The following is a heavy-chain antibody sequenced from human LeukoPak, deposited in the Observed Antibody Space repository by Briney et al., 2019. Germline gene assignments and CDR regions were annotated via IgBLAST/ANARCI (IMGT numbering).Heavy chain of an antibody. CDR1: GGSFSSYY. V-gene: IGHV4-34*01. Sequence: SETLSLTCAVYGGSFSSYYWSWIRQPPGKGLEWIGEINHSGSTNYNPSLKSRVTISVDTSKNQFSLKLSSVTAADTAVYYCARPVRGGLRRGGYNWFDPWGQGTLVTVSS. CDR2: INHSGST. D-gene: IGHD3-10*01. J-gene: IGHJ5*02. CDR3: ARPVRGGLRRGGYNWFDP.